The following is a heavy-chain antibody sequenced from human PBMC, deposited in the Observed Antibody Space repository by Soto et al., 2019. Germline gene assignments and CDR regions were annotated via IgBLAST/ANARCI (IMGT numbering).Heavy chain of an antibody. D-gene: IGHD2-2*01. CDR2: FDPEDGDT. CDR3: ATETCSSTSCYEAFDI. CDR1: GYTLTELS. Sequence: ASVKVACKVSGYTLTELSMHWVRQTPGKGIEWMGGFDPEDGDTIYAQKIQGRVTMTEDTSTDTDYMELSSLRSEDTAVYYCATETCSSTSCYEAFDIWGQATMVTVAS. V-gene: IGHV1-24*01. J-gene: IGHJ3*02.